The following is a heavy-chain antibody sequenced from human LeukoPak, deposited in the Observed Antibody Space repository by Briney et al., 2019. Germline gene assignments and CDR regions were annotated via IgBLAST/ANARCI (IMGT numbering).Heavy chain of an antibody. V-gene: IGHV5-51*01. CDR3: ARLSCTSSSCSNYNGMDV. CDR1: GYNFIYYW. J-gene: IGHJ6*02. Sequence: GESLKISCRASGYNFIYYWVAWVRQMPGKGLEWMGIIYAGDSDTRYSLSFQGQVTFSADKSITTAYLQWDSLKASDTAIYYCARLSCTSSSCSNYNGMDVWGQGTTVTVSS. D-gene: IGHD3-22*01. CDR2: IYAGDSDT.